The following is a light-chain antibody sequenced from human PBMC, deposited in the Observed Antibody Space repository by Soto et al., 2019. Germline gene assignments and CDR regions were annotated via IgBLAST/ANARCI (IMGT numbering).Light chain of an antibody. V-gene: IGLV2-11*01. Sequence: QSALTQPPSVSGSPGQSVTISCTGTSSDVGGYNYVSWYQHHPGKAPKLMIYDVSKRPSGVPDRFSGSKSGNTASLTISGLQAEDEADYYCCSYAGTYNLEVFGTGTKLTVL. J-gene: IGLJ1*01. CDR1: SSDVGGYNY. CDR2: DVS. CDR3: CSYAGTYNLEV.